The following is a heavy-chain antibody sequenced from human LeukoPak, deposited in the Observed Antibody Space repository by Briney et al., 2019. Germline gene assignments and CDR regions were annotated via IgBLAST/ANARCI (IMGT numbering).Heavy chain of an antibody. D-gene: IGHD6-25*01. V-gene: IGHV3-33*01. Sequence: GSLRLSCAASGFTFSSYGMHWVRQAPGKGLEWVAVIWYDGSNKYYADSVKGRFTISRDNSKNTLYLQMNSLRAEDTAVYYCARSSGTGTFSYWGQGTLVTVSS. CDR3: ARSSGTGTFSY. J-gene: IGHJ4*02. CDR1: GFTFSSYG. CDR2: IWYDGSNK.